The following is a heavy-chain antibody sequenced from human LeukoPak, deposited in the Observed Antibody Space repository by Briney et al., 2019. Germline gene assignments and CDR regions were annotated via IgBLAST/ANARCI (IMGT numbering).Heavy chain of an antibody. CDR3: ARELPREVTLDY. Sequence: GGSVRLSCAASGFTFIAYGMQWVRQAPGKGLVWVSRINNVGSSTSYADSVKGRFTISRDNAKNTLYLQVNSLRAEDTGVYYCARELPREVTLDYWGQGTLVTVSS. CDR2: INNVGSST. J-gene: IGHJ4*02. D-gene: IGHD2-21*02. CDR1: GFTFIAYG. V-gene: IGHV3-74*01.